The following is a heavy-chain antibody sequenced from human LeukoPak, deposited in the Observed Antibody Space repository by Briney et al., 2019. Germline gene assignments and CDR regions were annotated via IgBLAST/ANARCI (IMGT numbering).Heavy chain of an antibody. J-gene: IGHJ6*02. CDR3: ARDLRYSNYHNTIKSYYYYYGMDV. Sequence: SVKVSCKASGYTFTNYTINWVRQAPGQGLEWMGGIIPIFGTANYAQKFQGRVTITADESTSTAYMELSSLRSEDTAVYYCARDLRYSNYHNTIKSYYYYYGMDVWGQGTTVTVSS. CDR1: GYTFTNYT. V-gene: IGHV1-69*13. D-gene: IGHD4-11*01. CDR2: IIPIFGTA.